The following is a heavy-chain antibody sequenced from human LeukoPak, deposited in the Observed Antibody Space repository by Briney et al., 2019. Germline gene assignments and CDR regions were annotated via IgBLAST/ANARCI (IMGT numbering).Heavy chain of an antibody. Sequence: ASVKVSCKASGYSFTSYGISWVRQAPGQGLEWMGWISAYNGNTNYAQKLQGRVTMTTDTSTSTAYMELRSLRSDDTAVYYCARGNGHTAMVLPGDYWGQGTLVTVSS. V-gene: IGHV1-18*04. J-gene: IGHJ4*02. CDR3: ARGNGHTAMVLPGDY. CDR2: ISAYNGNT. CDR1: GYSFTSYG. D-gene: IGHD5-18*01.